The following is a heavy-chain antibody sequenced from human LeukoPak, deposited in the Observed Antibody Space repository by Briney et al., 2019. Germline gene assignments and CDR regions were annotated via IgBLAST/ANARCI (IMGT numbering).Heavy chain of an antibody. V-gene: IGHV4-34*01. CDR1: GGSFSGYY. D-gene: IGHD1-26*01. J-gene: IGHJ3*02. CDR2: INHSGST. CDR3: ASGNQWELLGAFDI. Sequence: PSETLSLTCAVYGGSFSGYYWSWIRQPPGKGLEWIGEINHSGSTNYNPSLKSRVTISVDTSKNQFSLKLSSVTAADTAVYYCASGNQWELLGAFDIWGQGTMVTVSS.